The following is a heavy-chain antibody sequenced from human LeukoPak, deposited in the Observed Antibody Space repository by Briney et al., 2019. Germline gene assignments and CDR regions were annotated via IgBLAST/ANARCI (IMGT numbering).Heavy chain of an antibody. J-gene: IGHJ6*02. V-gene: IGHV4-39*01. CDR3: ARLGYGMDV. CDR1: GGSIRSNSYY. Sequence: PSETLSLTCTVSGGSIRSNSYYWGWIRQPPGKGLEWIGNIHYSGTYYNPSLKSRVTISLDTTKNQFSLKLSSVTAADTAVYYCARLGYGMDVWGQGTTVTVSS. CDR2: IHYSGT.